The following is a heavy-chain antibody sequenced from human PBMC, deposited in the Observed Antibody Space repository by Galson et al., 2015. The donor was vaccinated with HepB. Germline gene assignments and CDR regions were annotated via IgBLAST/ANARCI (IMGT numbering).Heavy chain of an antibody. Sequence: SVKVSCKASGYTFNKYAMNWVRQAPGQGLEWMGWINTNTGNPTYAQDLTGRFVFSLDTSVSTAYLQISSLKAEDTAVYYCARWGDSGGSYARFWGQGTLVTVSS. J-gene: IGHJ4*02. D-gene: IGHD2-15*01. V-gene: IGHV7-4-1*02. CDR3: ARWGDSGGSYARF. CDR2: INTNTGNP. CDR1: GYTFNKYA.